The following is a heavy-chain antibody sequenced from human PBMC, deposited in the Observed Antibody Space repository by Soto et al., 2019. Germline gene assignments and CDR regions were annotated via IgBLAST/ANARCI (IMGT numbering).Heavy chain of an antibody. CDR1: GFTFSSYA. CDR3: AREGYGDYVSREDY. J-gene: IGHJ4*02. Sequence: PGGSLRLSCAASGFTFSSYAMHWVRQAPGKGLEWVAVISYDGSNKYYADSVKGRFTISRDNSKNTLYLQMNSLRAEDTAVYYCAREGYGDYVSREDYWGQGTLVTVSS. CDR2: ISYDGSNK. V-gene: IGHV3-30-3*01. D-gene: IGHD4-17*01.